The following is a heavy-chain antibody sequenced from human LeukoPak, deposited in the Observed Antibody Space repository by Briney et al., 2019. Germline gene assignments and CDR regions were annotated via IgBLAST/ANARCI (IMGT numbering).Heavy chain of an antibody. V-gene: IGHV3-53*01. CDR3: MRDSAF. CDR1: GFTVSNTF. Sequence: QTGGSLRLSCAVSGFTVSNTFMNWVRQTPGNGLEWVSVIYGGGNTYYADSVKGRFTISRDNSKNTVFLQMNSLRAEDTAVYYCMRDSAFWGQGTLVTVSS. CDR2: IYGGGNT. J-gene: IGHJ4*02.